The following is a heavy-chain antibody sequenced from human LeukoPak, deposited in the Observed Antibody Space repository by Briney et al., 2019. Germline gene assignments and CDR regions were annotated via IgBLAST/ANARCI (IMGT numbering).Heavy chain of an antibody. CDR3: ARASPPSMVVYAIFDY. CDR2: MNPNSGNT. J-gene: IGHJ4*02. D-gene: IGHD2-8*02. V-gene: IGHV1-8*01. Sequence: ASVKVSCKASGYTFTSHDINWVRQASGQGLEWMGWMNPNSGNTGYAQKFQGRVTMTRDTSINTAYLELYSLRSEDTAVYYCARASPPSMVVYAIFDYWGQGTLVTVSS. CDR1: GYTFTSHD.